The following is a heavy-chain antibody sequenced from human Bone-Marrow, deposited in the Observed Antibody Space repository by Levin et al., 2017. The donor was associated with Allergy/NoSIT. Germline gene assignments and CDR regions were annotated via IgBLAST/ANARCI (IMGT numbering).Heavy chain of an antibody. J-gene: IGHJ4*02. CDR1: GFTFSSYW. D-gene: IGHD3-22*01. CDR2: IKPDGSEK. CDR3: ARDCKYSDYEEYDSTGYDY. Sequence: GESLKISCAASGFTFSSYWMSWVRQAPGKGLEWVANIKPDGSEKYYVDSVKGRFTISRDYAKKSLYLQMNSLRAEDTAVYYCARDCKYSDYEEYDSTGYDYWGQGTLVTVSS. V-gene: IGHV3-7*01.